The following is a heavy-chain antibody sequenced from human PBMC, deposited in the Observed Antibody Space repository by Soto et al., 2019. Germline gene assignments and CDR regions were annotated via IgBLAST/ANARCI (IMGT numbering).Heavy chain of an antibody. V-gene: IGHV3-23*01. CDR2: ISGTGDNT. Sequence: EVQLLESGGGLVQPGGSLRLSCAASGFTFSRYPMSWVRQAPGKGLEWVSGISGTGDNTYYADSVKGRFTISRDNAKNTLYLQMNSLSAEDTAVYYCATGSEGSSWGQGTLVTVSS. J-gene: IGHJ4*02. D-gene: IGHD6-13*01. CDR3: ATGSEGSS. CDR1: GFTFSRYP.